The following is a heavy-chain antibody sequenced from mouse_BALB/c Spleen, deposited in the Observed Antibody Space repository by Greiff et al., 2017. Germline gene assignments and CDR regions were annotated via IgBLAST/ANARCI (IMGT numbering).Heavy chain of an antibody. V-gene: IGHV5-9-3*01. D-gene: IGHD1-1*01. CDR3: ARQGLYYGSSSDY. CDR2: ISSGGSYT. CDR1: GFTFSSYA. J-gene: IGHJ2*01. Sequence: EVKLMESGGGLVKPGGSLKLSCAASGFTFSSYAMSWVRQTPEKRLEWVATISSGGSYTYYPDSVKGRFTISRDNAKNTLYLQMSSLRSEDTAMYYCARQGLYYGSSSDYWGQGTTLTVSS.